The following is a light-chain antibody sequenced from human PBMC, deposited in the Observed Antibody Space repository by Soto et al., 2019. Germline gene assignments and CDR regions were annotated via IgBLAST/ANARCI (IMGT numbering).Light chain of an antibody. CDR2: DVS. J-gene: IGLJ1*01. CDR3: TSYTRRNSYV. Sequence: QSALTQPASMSGSPGQSITISCSGTSSDVGGYNYVSWYQQHPGKAPKLMIYDVSDRPSGVSSRFSGSKSGNTASLTISGLQADDEADYYCTSYTRRNSYVFGTGTKLTVL. CDR1: SSDVGGYNY. V-gene: IGLV2-14*03.